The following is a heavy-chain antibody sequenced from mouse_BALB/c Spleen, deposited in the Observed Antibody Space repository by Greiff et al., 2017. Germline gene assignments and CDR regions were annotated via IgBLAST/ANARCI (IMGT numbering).Heavy chain of an antibody. CDR1: GFAFSSSD. J-gene: IGHJ1*01. CDR3: ARGGYYGNPWYFDG. D-gene: IGHD2-1*01. Sequence: VKLMASGGGLVKPGGSLKLSCAASGFAFSSSDMSWVRQTPEKRLEWVAYISSGGGSTYYPDTVKGRFTISRDNAKNTLYLQMSSLKSEDTAMYYCARGGYYGNPWYFDGWGAGTTVTVSS. V-gene: IGHV5-12-1*01. CDR2: ISSGGGST.